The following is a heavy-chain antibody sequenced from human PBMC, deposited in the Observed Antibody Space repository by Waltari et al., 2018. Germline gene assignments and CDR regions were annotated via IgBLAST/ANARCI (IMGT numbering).Heavy chain of an antibody. D-gene: IGHD6-19*01. Sequence: EVQLVESGGGLVQPGGSLRLSCAASGFTVSSNYMSWFRQAPGKGLDGVSVIYSGGSTYYAAAVKGRFTISRHNSKNTLYLQMNSLRAEDTAVYYCARDTAWLYFQHWGQGTLVTVSS. J-gene: IGHJ1*01. V-gene: IGHV3-53*04. CDR2: IYSGGST. CDR3: ARDTAWLYFQH. CDR1: GFTVSSNY.